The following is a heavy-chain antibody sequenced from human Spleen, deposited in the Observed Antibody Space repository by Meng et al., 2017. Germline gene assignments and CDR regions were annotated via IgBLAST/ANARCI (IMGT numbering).Heavy chain of an antibody. J-gene: IGHJ3*02. D-gene: IGHD4-17*01. Sequence: VHLGASGVKGEQPGSPVQSPLKAPGGPFSSYAISLVHQPPGQGLEWMGGIIPIFGTANYAQKFQGRVTITADESTSTAYMELSSLRSEDTAVYYCATRRGYCGDSHDAFDIWGQGTMVTVSS. CDR2: IIPIFGTA. CDR1: GGPFSSYA. CDR3: ATRRGYCGDSHDAFDI. V-gene: IGHV1-69*01.